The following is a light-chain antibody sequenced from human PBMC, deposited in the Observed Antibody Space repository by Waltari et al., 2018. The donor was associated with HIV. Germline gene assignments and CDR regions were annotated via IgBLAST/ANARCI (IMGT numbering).Light chain of an antibody. V-gene: IGKV2-28*01. Sequence: DIVMTQSPLSLPVTPGEPSSTSCRPTQSLLHSNGYNCLNWYLQKPGQSPQLLIYLGSNRASGVPDRFSGSGSGTDFTLKISRVEAEDFGVYYCMQALQTPPWTFGQGTKVEIK. CDR2: LGS. CDR1: QSLLHSNGYNC. J-gene: IGKJ1*01. CDR3: MQALQTPPWT.